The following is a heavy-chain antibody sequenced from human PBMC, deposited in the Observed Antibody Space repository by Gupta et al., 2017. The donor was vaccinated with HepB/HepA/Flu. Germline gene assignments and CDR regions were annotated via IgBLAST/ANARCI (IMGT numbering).Heavy chain of an antibody. J-gene: IGHJ6*03. CDR3: GYSTYYLGYFYMDV. CDR2: MHSSGDT. Sequence: EVQLVESGGGLIQPGGSLRLSCAVSWFTVSTNFMIWVRQAPGEGREWVSLMHSSGDTYYTDSVKGRFTISRDNSKNTLYLQMNSLRAEDTAVYHCGYSTYYLGYFYMDVWGKGTTVTVSS. V-gene: IGHV3-53*01. D-gene: IGHD3-10*01. CDR1: WFTVSTNF.